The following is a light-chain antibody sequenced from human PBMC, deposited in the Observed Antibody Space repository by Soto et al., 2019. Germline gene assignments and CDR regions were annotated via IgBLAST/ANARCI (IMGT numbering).Light chain of an antibody. CDR1: QSVSSNY. V-gene: IGKV3-20*01. J-gene: IGKJ3*01. Sequence: EILLTHSPGTLSLSPGERATLSCRASQSVSSNYLAWYQQKPGQAPRLLIYGASSRATGIPDRFSGSGSGTDFTLTINRLEPEDFAVYYCQQYGTSPGLFTFGPGTKVDIK. CDR2: GAS. CDR3: QQYGTSPGLFT.